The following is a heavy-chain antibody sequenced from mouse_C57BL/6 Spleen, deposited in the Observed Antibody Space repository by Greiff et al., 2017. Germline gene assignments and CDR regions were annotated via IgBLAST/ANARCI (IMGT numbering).Heavy chain of an antibody. J-gene: IGHJ3*01. CDR1: GFTFSDYG. CDR3: AEDGSSYWFAY. V-gene: IGHV5-17*01. CDR2: ISSGSSTI. D-gene: IGHD1-1*01. Sequence: EVQRVESGGGLVKPGGSLKLSCAASGFTFSDYGMHWVRQAPEKGLEWVAYISSGSSTIYYADTVKGRFTISRDNAKNTLFLQMTSLRSEDTAMYYCAEDGSSYWFAYWGQGTLVTVSA.